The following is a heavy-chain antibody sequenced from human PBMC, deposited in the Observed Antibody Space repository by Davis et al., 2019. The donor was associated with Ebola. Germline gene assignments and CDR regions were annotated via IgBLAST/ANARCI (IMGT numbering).Heavy chain of an antibody. D-gene: IGHD6-19*01. J-gene: IGHJ4*02. CDR2: INSDGSST. CDR3: ARGGYSSGWASFDY. Sequence: PGGSLRLSCAASGFPFSSYWMHWVRQAPGKGLVWVSRINSDGSSTSYADSVKGRFTISRDNAKNTLYLQMNSLRAEDTAVYYCARGGYSSGWASFDYWGQGTLVTVSS. V-gene: IGHV3-74*01. CDR1: GFPFSSYW.